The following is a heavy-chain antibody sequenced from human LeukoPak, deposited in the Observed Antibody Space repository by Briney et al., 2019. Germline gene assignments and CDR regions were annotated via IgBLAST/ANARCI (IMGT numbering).Heavy chain of an antibody. CDR2: IIPIFGTA. Sequence: ASVKVSCKASGGTFSSYAISWVRQAPGQGLEWMGGIIPIFGTANYAQKFQGRVTITTDESTSTAYMELSSLRSEDTAVYYCASGTPQPYYYYYMDVWGKGTTVTVSS. CDR3: ASGTPQPYYYYYMDV. V-gene: IGHV1-69*05. D-gene: IGHD1-14*01. J-gene: IGHJ6*03. CDR1: GGTFSSYA.